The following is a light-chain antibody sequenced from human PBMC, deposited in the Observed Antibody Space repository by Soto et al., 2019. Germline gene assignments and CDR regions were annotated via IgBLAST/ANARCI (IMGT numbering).Light chain of an antibody. CDR3: SSYAGINTLV. J-gene: IGLJ2*01. V-gene: IGLV2-8*01. CDR1: SSDVGGHNY. Sequence: QSALTQPPSASGSPGQSVTISCTGTSSDVGGHNYVSWYQQRPGKAPKLIIYEVTQRPSGVSDRFSGSKSGNTATLTVSGLQADDEDDYHCSSYAGINTLVFGGGTKLTVL. CDR2: EVT.